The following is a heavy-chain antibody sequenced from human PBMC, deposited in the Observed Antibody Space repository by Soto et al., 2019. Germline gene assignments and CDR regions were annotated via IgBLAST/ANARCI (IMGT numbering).Heavy chain of an antibody. V-gene: IGHV3-23*01. D-gene: IGHD3-22*01. CDR1: GFTFSTYA. Sequence: EVQLLESGGGLVQPGGSLRLYCAVSGFTFSTYAMSWVRQAPGKGLEWVSVISDSGGSPYYADSVKGRFTISRDDSKNTLYLQMNSLRAEDTAVYYCAKDSGAEVVTYFDFWGQGTLVTVSS. CDR3: AKDSGAEVVTYFDF. CDR2: ISDSGGSP. J-gene: IGHJ4*02.